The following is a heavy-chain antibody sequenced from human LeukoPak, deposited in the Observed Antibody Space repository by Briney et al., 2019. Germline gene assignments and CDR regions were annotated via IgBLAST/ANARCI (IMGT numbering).Heavy chain of an antibody. J-gene: IGHJ4*02. CDR1: GFTFRNYW. Sequence: PGGSLRLSCAASGFTFRNYWMSWVRQAPGKGLEWVSDISGSGDSTNYADSVKGRFTISRDNSKNTLYLQMNSLRAEDTAVYYCAKSRGSYWVPEFDYWGQGTLVTVSS. CDR3: AKSRGSYWVPEFDY. CDR2: ISGSGDST. V-gene: IGHV3-23*01. D-gene: IGHD1-26*01.